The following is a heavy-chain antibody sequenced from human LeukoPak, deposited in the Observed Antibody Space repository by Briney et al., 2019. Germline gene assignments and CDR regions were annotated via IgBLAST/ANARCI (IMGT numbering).Heavy chain of an antibody. CDR1: GGTFSSYA. Sequence: SVKVSCKASGGTFSSYAISWVRQAPGQGLEWMGGIIPIFGTANYAQKFQGRVTITADESTSTAYMELSSLRSEDTAVYYCASDSGSYSYDYYYYYGVDVWGKGTTVTVSS. D-gene: IGHD3-10*01. J-gene: IGHJ6*04. CDR2: IIPIFGTA. V-gene: IGHV1-69*13. CDR3: ASDSGSYSYDYYYYYGVDV.